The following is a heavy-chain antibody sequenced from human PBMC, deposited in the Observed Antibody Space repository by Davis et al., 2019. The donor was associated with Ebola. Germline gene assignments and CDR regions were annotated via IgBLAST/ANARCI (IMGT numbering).Heavy chain of an antibody. CDR3: ARSGRGYSYGRIDY. CDR2: ISAYNGNT. V-gene: IGHV1-18*01. Sequence: AASVKVSCKASGYTFTSYGISWVRQAPGQGLEWMGWISAYNGNTNYAQKFQGRVTMTRDTSTSTAYMELRSLRSDDTAVYYCARSGRGYSYGRIDYWGQGTLVTVSS. J-gene: IGHJ4*02. D-gene: IGHD5-18*01. CDR1: GYTFTSYG.